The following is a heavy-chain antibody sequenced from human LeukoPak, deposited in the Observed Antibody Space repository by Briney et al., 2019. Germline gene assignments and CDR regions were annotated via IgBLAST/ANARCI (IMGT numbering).Heavy chain of an antibody. D-gene: IGHD1-26*01. CDR2: INGDGGIE. CDR1: GFTFSSYW. V-gene: IGHV3-7*01. CDR3: ARDPIVGDTGGGDY. Sequence: HPGGSLRLSCAASGFTFSSYWMTGVRQAPGKGLEWVSNINGDGGIENYVDSVRGRFTIFRDNAKDSLYLQMNSLRVEDTAVYYCARDPIVGDTGGGDYWGQGTLVTVSS. J-gene: IGHJ4*02.